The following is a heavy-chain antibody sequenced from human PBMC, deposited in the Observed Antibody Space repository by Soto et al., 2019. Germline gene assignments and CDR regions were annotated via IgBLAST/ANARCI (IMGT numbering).Heavy chain of an antibody. CDR1: GGSFSGYY. Sequence: QVQLQQWGAGLLKPSETLSLTCAVYGGSFSGYYWSWIRQPPGKGLEWIGEINHSGSTNYNPSLKSRVTISVDTSKNQFSRKLSSVTAADTAVYYCAKWYTAMVRFDYWGQGTLVTVSS. CDR2: INHSGST. D-gene: IGHD5-18*01. CDR3: AKWYTAMVRFDY. V-gene: IGHV4-34*01. J-gene: IGHJ4*02.